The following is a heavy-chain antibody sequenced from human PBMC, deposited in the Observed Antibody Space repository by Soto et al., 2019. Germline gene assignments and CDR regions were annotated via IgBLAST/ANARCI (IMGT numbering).Heavy chain of an antibody. CDR1: GFIFTGAW. J-gene: IGHJ4*02. Sequence: EVQVVESGGGFVEPGGSLRLSCAASGFIFTGAWLTWVRQAPGKGLEWVGRIKSEIDGGTTDFAAPVKDRFTMSRDDAENTVSLQMNSLKTEAPAMYYCIGQVTCSGAPFIYWGQGILVSVSS. CDR3: IGQVTCSGAPFIY. CDR2: IKSEIDGGTT. V-gene: IGHV3-15*07. D-gene: IGHD3-10*02.